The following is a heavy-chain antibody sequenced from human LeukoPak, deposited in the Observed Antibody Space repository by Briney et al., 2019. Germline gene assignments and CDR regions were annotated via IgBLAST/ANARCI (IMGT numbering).Heavy chain of an antibody. D-gene: IGHD5-24*01. CDR2: ISSDGTIT. V-gene: IGHV3-74*01. CDR3: ARDIEDGVS. Sequence: PGGSLRLSCAASGFTFSRYWMHWVRQAPGKGLVWVARISSDGTITSYADSVKGRFTISRDNAKNTLYLQMNSLRAEDTAVYYCARDIEDGVSWGQGTLVTVSS. CDR1: GFTFSRYW. J-gene: IGHJ5*02.